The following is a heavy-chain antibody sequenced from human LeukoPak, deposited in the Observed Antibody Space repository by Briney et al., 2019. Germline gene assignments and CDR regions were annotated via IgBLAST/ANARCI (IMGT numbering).Heavy chain of an antibody. V-gene: IGHV3-21*01. CDR3: ARVLAAADPHPLDY. D-gene: IGHD6-13*01. Sequence: GGSLRLSCAASGFTVNGNYMSWVRQAPGKGLEWVSSISSSSSYIYYADSVKGRFTISRDNAKNSLYLQMNSLRAEGTAVYYCARVLAAADPHPLDYWGQGTLVTVSS. CDR1: GFTVNGNY. CDR2: ISSSSSYI. J-gene: IGHJ4*02.